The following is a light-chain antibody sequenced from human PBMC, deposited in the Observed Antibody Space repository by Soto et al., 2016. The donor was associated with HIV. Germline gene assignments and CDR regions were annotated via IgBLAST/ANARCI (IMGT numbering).Light chain of an antibody. CDR1: QSISSW. J-gene: IGKJ1*01. CDR3: QQYTTFSRT. Sequence: DIQMTQSPSTLSASVGDRVTITCRASQSISSWLAWYQQKPGKAPKLLIYKASSLESGVPSRFSGSGSGTEFTLTISSLQPDDFATYYCQQYTTFSRTFGQGPRWKS. CDR2: KAS. V-gene: IGKV1-5*03.